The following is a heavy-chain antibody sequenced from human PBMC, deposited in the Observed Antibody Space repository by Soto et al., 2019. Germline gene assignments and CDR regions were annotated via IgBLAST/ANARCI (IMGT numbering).Heavy chain of an antibody. CDR3: ARPLIRSRGYYYGMDV. V-gene: IGHV1-69*12. CDR2: IIPIFGTA. J-gene: IGHJ6*02. Sequence: QVPLVQSGAEVKKPGSSVKVSCKASGGTFSSYAISWVRQAPGQGLEWMGGIIPIFGTANYAQKFQGRVTITADESTSTAYMELSSLRSEDTAVYDCARPLIRSRGYYYGMDVWGQGTTVTVSS. CDR1: GGTFSSYA. D-gene: IGHD6-13*01.